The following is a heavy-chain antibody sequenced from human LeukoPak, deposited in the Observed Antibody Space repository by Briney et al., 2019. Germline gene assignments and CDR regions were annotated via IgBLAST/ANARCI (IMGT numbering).Heavy chain of an antibody. V-gene: IGHV3-48*01. D-gene: IGHD2-21*01. Sequence: GGSLRLSCAASGFTFSSYSMNWVRQAPGKGLEWVSYISTSSSTIYYADSVKGRFTISRDNAKNSLCLQMNSLRAEDTAIYYCTSHISSTYWGQGTLVTVSS. CDR2: ISTSSSTI. CDR1: GFTFSSYS. CDR3: TSHISSTY. J-gene: IGHJ4*02.